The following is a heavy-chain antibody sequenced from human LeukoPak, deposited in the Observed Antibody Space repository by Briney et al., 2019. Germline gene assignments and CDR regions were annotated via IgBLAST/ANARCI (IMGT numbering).Heavy chain of an antibody. D-gene: IGHD2-15*01. CDR2: INSDGSST. CDR3: ARGTGYCSGGSCAGRPFWY. Sequence: GGSLRLSCAASGFSVTSKYINWVRQAPGKGLVWVSRINSDGSSTSYADSVKGRFTISRDNAKNTLYLQMNSLRAEDTAVYYCARGTGYCSGGSCAGRPFWYWGQGTLVTVSS. J-gene: IGHJ4*02. CDR1: GFSVTSKY. V-gene: IGHV3-74*01.